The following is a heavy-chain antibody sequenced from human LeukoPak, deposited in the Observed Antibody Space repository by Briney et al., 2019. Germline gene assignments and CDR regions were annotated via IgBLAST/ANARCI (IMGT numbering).Heavy chain of an antibody. CDR2: ISGSVGST. Sequence: PGGSLRLSCAASVFTFSSYAMSWGRQAPGKGLEWVSAISGSVGSTYYADSVKCRFTISRDNSKNTLYLQMNRLRAEDTAVYYCAKDRDPYYYGSGSYWRWFDPWGQGTLVTVSS. J-gene: IGHJ5*02. CDR1: VFTFSSYA. V-gene: IGHV3-23*01. D-gene: IGHD3-10*01. CDR3: AKDRDPYYYGSGSYWRWFDP.